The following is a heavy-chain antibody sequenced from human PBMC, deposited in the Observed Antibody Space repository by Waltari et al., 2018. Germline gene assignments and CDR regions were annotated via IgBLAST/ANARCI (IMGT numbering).Heavy chain of an antibody. D-gene: IGHD3-9*01. CDR3: ASSYYGILTGYVDLDY. CDR2: VNPDSGGT. V-gene: IGHV1-2*06. J-gene: IGHJ4*02. Sequence: QVQLVQSGAEVKKPGASVKVSCKASGYTFTGYYIHWVRQAPGQGLEWMGRVNPDSGGTNYAQKFQGRVTVTRDTSNSTAYMELSSLRSDDTAVYYCASSYYGILTGYVDLDYWGQGTLVTVSS. CDR1: GYTFTGYY.